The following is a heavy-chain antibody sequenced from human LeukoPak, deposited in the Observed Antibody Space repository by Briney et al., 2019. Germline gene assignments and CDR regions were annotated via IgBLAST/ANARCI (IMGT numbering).Heavy chain of an antibody. CDR3: TTVGYGGFNY. D-gene: IGHD5-12*01. CDR2: IKSNTDGGTP. CDR1: GFTFSNAW. V-gene: IGHV3-15*01. Sequence: KPGGSLTLSCEASGFTFSNAWMNWVRQAPGKGLEWVGRIKSNTDGGTPDYAAPVKGRFTISRDDSRNTLYLQMNSLKTEDTAVYYCTTVGYGGFNYWGQGTLVTVSS. J-gene: IGHJ4*02.